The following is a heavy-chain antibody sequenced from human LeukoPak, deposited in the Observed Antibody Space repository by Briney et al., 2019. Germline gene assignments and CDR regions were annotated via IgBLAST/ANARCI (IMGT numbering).Heavy chain of an antibody. CDR1: GGSISSGGYS. V-gene: IGHV4-30-2*01. CDR2: IYHSGST. Sequence: SQTLSLTCAVSGGSISSGGYSWSWIRQPPGKGLEWIGYIYHSGSTYYNPSLKSRVTISVDRSKNQFSLKLSSVTAADTAVYYCARDALTPYGSGSSLRGEGGYWGQGTLVTVSS. J-gene: IGHJ4*02. CDR3: ARDALTPYGSGSSLRGEGGY. D-gene: IGHD3-10*01.